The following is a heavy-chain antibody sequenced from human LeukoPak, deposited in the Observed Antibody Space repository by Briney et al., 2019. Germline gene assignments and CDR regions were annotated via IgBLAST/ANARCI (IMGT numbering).Heavy chain of an antibody. J-gene: IGHJ4*02. Sequence: PSETLSLTCTVSGGSISSSSYYWGWIRQPPGKGLEWIGSIYYSGSTYYNPSVKSRVTISVDTSKNQFSLKLSSVTAADTAVYYCARDTDAGGQWLASYFGYWGQGTLVTVSS. V-gene: IGHV4-39*02. CDR3: ARDTDAGGQWLASYFGY. CDR1: GGSISSSSYY. CDR2: IYYSGST. D-gene: IGHD6-19*01.